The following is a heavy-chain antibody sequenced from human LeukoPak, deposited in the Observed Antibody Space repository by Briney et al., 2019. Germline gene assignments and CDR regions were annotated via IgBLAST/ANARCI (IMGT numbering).Heavy chain of an antibody. D-gene: IGHD3-10*01. CDR1: GYTFTGYY. CDR2: INPNSGGT. CDR3: ASITMVRGVTEA. V-gene: IGHV1-2*02. J-gene: IGHJ4*02. Sequence: ASVKVSCKASGYTFTGYYMHWVRQAPGQGLEWMGWINPNSGGTNYAQKFQGRVTITADKSTSTAYMELSSLRSEDTAVYYCASITMVRGVTEAWGQGTLVTV.